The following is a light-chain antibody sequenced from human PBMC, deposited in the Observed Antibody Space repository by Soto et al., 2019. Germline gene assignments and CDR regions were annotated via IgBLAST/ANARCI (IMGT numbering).Light chain of an antibody. V-gene: IGKV3-20*01. CDR3: QQYHISPRT. Sequence: EVVLTQSPDTLSLSPGERATLSCRASQSVSSGHLAWYQYKPGQAPRLLIYGASNRAAGISDRFSGSGSGTDLTLTICRLESEDFAVYYCQQYHISPRTFGQGTKVEI. J-gene: IGKJ1*01. CDR1: QSVSSGH. CDR2: GAS.